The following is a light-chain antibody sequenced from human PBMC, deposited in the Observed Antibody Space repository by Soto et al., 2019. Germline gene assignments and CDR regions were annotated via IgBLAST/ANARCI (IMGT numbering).Light chain of an antibody. Sequence: QSALTQPPSASGSPGQSVTISCTGTSSDVVAYNYVSWYQQHPGKAPKLMIYDVTKRPSGVPDRFSGSKSGNTASLTVSGLQAEDEADYYCISYAGSSIWVFGGGTKLTVL. J-gene: IGLJ3*02. CDR1: SSDVVAYNY. CDR3: ISYAGSSIWV. CDR2: DVT. V-gene: IGLV2-8*01.